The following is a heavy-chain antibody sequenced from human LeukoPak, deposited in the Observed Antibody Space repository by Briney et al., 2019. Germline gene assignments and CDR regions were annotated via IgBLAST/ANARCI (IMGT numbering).Heavy chain of an antibody. CDR3: ARVGSSTNGEIDY. CDR1: GGSISSGGYY. Sequence: SETLSLTCTVSGGSISSGGYYWSWIRQHPGKGLEWIGYIYYSGSTYYNPSLKSRVTISVDTSKNQFSLKLSSVTAADTAVYYCARVGSSTNGEIDYWGQGTLVTVSS. J-gene: IGHJ4*02. D-gene: IGHD2-2*01. V-gene: IGHV4-31*03. CDR2: IYYSGST.